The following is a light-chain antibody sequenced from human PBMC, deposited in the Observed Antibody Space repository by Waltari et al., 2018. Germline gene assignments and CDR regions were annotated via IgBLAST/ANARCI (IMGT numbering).Light chain of an antibody. J-gene: IGLJ2*01. CDR3: SSYADSNVL. CDR2: EVT. CDR1: SGDIGAYNF. Sequence: QSALTQPPSASGSPGQSVTISCTGTSGDIGAYNFVSWYQQPPGRAPKLMIYEVTKRPSGVPDRFSGSRSGNTASLTVSGLQTEDEADYFCSSYADSNVLFGGGTKLTVL. V-gene: IGLV2-8*01.